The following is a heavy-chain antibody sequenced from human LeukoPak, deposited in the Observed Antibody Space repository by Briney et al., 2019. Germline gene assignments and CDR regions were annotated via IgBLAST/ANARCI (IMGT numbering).Heavy chain of an antibody. CDR1: GFTFSSYG. J-gene: IGHJ4*02. CDR3: AKVRYSSSWRFDY. CDR2: ISYDGSNK. D-gene: IGHD6-13*01. Sequence: PGRSLRLSCAASGFTFSSYGMHWVRQAPGKGLEWVAVISYDGSNKYYADSVKGRFTISRDNSKNTLYLQMNSLRAEDTAVYYCAKVRYSSSWRFDYWGQGTLVTVS. V-gene: IGHV3-30*18.